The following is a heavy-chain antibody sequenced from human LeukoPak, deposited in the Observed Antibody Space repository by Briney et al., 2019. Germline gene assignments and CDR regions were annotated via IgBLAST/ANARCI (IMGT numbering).Heavy chain of an antibody. CDR1: GFAVSSNY. CDR2: ISSGATT. Sequence: GGSLRLPCVVSGFAVSSNYMSWVRQAPGKGLEWVSVISSGATTNNAESVKGRFSTSRDNAKNTLFLQMNSLRVEDTAVYYCAREGFRGTLDQWGQGTLVTVAS. J-gene: IGHJ4*02. CDR3: AREGFRGTLDQ. D-gene: IGHD3-16*01. V-gene: IGHV3-66*01.